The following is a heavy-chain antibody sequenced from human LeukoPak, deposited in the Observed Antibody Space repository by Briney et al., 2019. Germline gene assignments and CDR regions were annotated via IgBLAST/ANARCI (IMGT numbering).Heavy chain of an antibody. Sequence: GGSLRLSCAASGFTFSSYWMHWVRQAPGKGLVWVSFINTDGSVTSYADSVKGRFTISRDNAKNTLYLQMNSLRAEDTAVYYCARAIVAATDLPWGQGTLVTVSS. V-gene: IGHV3-74*01. J-gene: IGHJ5*02. CDR2: INTDGSVT. CDR1: GFTFSSYW. CDR3: ARAIVAATDLP. D-gene: IGHD1-26*01.